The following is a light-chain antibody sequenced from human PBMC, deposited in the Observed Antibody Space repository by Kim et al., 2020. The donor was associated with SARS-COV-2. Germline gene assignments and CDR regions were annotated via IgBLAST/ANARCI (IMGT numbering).Light chain of an antibody. CDR1: SSNIGSNY. V-gene: IGLV1-47*01. CDR2: RNN. Sequence: QSVLTQPPSASGTPGQRVTISCSGSSSNIGSNYVYWYQQLPGTAPKLLIYRNNQRPSGVPDRFSGSKSGTSASLATSGLRSEDEADYYCAAWDDSLSGPEVFGTGTKVTVL. CDR3: AAWDDSLSGPEV. J-gene: IGLJ1*01.